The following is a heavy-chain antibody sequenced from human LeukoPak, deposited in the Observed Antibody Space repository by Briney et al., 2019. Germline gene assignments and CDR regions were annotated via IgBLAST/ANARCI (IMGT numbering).Heavy chain of an antibody. D-gene: IGHD3-22*01. CDR3: ATFDSSGYYPNYYFDY. V-gene: IGHV3-23*01. Sequence: PGGSLRLSCAASGFTFSSYAVSWVRQAPGKGLEWVSAISGSGGSTYYADSVKGRFTISRDNSKNTLYLQMNGLRAEDTAVYYCATFDSSGYYPNYYFDYWGQGTLVTVSS. CDR2: ISGSGGST. CDR1: GFTFSSYA. J-gene: IGHJ4*02.